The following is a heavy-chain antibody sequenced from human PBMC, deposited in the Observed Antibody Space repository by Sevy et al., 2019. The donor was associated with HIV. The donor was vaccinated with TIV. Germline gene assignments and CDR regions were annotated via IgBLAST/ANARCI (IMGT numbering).Heavy chain of an antibody. J-gene: IGHJ4*02. CDR2: IYYNGTT. D-gene: IGHD3-10*01. CDR3: ARGKVLFDH. V-gene: IGHV4-59*01. Sequence: SETLSLTCTVSDGSFNDFYWSWIRQSPGRGLEWIGYIYYNGTTNSNPSLRRRVTISAQTSKSQISLRLNSVTAADTAVYYCARGKVLFDHWGQGIVVTVSS. CDR1: DGSFNDFY.